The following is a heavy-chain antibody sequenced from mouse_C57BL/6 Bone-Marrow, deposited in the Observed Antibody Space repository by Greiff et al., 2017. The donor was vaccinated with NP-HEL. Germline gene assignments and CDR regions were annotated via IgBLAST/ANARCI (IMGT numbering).Heavy chain of an antibody. CDR3: ARSGTRGSAY. CDR2: IDPSDSYT. CDR1: GYTFTSYW. V-gene: IGHV1-50*01. D-gene: IGHD3-2*02. Sequence: VQLQQPGAELVKPGASVKLSCKASGYTFTSYWMQWVKQRPGQGLEWIGEIDPSDSYTNYNQKFKGKATLTVDTYSSTAYMQLSSLTSEDSAVYYCARSGTRGSAYWGQGTLVTVSA. J-gene: IGHJ3*01.